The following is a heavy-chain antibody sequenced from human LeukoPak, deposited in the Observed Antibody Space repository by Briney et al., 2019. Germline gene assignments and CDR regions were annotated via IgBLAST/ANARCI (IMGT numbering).Heavy chain of an antibody. V-gene: IGHV3-23*01. CDR3: AKPLEYGDYGWGFDY. Sequence: GRSLRLSCAASGFTFSSYAMSWVRQAPGKGLEWVSAISGSGGSTYYADSVKGRFTISRDNSKNTLYLQMNSLRAEDTAVYYCAKPLEYGDYGWGFDYWGQGTLVTVSS. D-gene: IGHD4-17*01. CDR1: GFTFSSYA. CDR2: ISGSGGST. J-gene: IGHJ4*02.